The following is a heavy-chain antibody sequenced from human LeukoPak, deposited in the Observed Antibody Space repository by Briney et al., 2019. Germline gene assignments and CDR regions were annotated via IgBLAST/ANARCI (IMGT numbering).Heavy chain of an antibody. D-gene: IGHD3-10*01. CDR3: ARARITMVRGVMDWFDP. V-gene: IGHV4-39*07. J-gene: IGHJ5*02. CDR2: MCYSGST. CDR1: GGSISSSSYY. Sequence: SETLSLTCTVSGGSISSSSYYWGWIRQPPGKGLEWIGTMCYSGSTNYNPSLKSRVTISVDTSKNQFSLKLSSVTAADTAVYYCARARITMVRGVMDWFDPWGQGTLVTVSS.